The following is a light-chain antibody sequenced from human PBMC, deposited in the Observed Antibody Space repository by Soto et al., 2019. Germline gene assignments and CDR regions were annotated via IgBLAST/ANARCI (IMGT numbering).Light chain of an antibody. J-gene: IGKJ1*01. CDR1: QSVGSSY. CDR2: DAS. CDR3: QQYDYWPRT. Sequence: EVVLTQSPGTLSLSPGERATLSCRASQSVGSSYLAWYQQKPGQAPRLLIYDASSRATGIPARFSGSGSGTEFTLTISSLQSEDFAVYYCQQYDYWPRTFGQGTKVDI. V-gene: IGKV3-20*01.